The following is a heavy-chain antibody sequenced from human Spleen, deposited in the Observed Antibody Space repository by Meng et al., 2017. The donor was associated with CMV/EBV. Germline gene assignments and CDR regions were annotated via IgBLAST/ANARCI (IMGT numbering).Heavy chain of an antibody. D-gene: IGHD2-2*01. CDR2: ISSSSSYI. Sequence: GESLKIPCAASGFTFSIYTMNWVRQAPGKGLEWVSSISSSSSYIYYADSVKGRFTISRDNAKNSLYLQMNSLRAEDTAVYYCASYLYCSSTSCHYWGQGTLVTVSS. CDR3: ASYLYCSSTSCHY. V-gene: IGHV3-21*01. CDR1: GFTFSIYT. J-gene: IGHJ4*02.